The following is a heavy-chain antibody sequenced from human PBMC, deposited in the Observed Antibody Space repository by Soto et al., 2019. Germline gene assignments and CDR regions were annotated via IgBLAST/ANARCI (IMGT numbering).Heavy chain of an antibody. CDR2: ISAYNGNT. J-gene: IGHJ4*02. CDR3: ARVLPYPLHLGELSSNFDY. V-gene: IGHV1-18*01. CDR1: GYTFTSYG. Sequence: GASVNVSCKASGYTFTSYGISWVRQAPGQGLEWMGWISAYNGNTNYAQKLQGRVTMTTDTSTSTAYMELRSLRSDDTAVYYCARVLPYPLHLGELSSNFDYWGQGTLVTVSS. D-gene: IGHD3-16*02.